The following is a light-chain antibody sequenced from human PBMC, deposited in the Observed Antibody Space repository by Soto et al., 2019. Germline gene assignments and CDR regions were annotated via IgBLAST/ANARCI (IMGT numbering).Light chain of an antibody. CDR2: EVS. CDR1: SGDVGAYNY. V-gene: IGLV2-14*01. J-gene: IGLJ2*01. CDR3: SSYTSSDTVV. Sequence: QSALTQPASVSGSPGQSITISCTGTSGDVGAYNYVSWYQQHPGKAPKLMIYEVSNRPSGVSNRFSGSKSGNTASLTISGLQAKDEADYYCSSYTSSDTVVFGGGTKVTVL.